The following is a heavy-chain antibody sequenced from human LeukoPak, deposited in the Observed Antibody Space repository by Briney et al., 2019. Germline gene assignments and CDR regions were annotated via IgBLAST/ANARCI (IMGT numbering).Heavy chain of an antibody. CDR1: GFTFSSYS. CDR3: ARDGLGMATITSFDY. J-gene: IGHJ4*02. CDR2: ISSSSSYI. D-gene: IGHD5-24*01. Sequence: GGSLRLSCAASGFTFSSYSMNWVRQAPGKGLEWVSSISSSSSYIYYADSVKGRFTISRDNAKNSLYLQMNSLGAEDTAVYYCARDGLGMATITSFDYWGQGTLVTVSS. V-gene: IGHV3-21*01.